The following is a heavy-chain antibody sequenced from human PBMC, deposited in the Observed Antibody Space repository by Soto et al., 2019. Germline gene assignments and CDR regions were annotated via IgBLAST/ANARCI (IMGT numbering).Heavy chain of an antibody. CDR1: GDSINSRY. V-gene: IGHV4-59*11. D-gene: IGHD3-10*01. CDR2: IDYVGST. CDR3: VRQRGNYFDF. J-gene: IGHJ4*02. Sequence: PSETRSRTCSVSGDSINSRYWSWIRQPPGKGLEWIGYIDYVGSTNYAPSLQSRVTMSVDTSKNQVSLKLRYVTAADTAVYYCVRQRGNYFDFWGQGTLVTVSS.